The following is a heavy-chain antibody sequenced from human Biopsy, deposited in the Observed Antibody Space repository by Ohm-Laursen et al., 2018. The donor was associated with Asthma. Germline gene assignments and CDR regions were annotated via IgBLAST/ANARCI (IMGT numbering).Heavy chain of an antibody. CDR3: ARAVDYSHYYGIDV. CDR1: GYTFNSAG. J-gene: IGHJ6*02. Sequence: ASVKVSCKTSGYTFNSAGITWVRQAPGQGLEWMGWISVYNGNTKVAQKLQDRVTMITDTSTSTAYMELRILRSDDTAVYFCARAVDYSHYYGIDVWGQGTTVTAS. V-gene: IGHV1-18*01. CDR2: ISVYNGNT. D-gene: IGHD3-10*01.